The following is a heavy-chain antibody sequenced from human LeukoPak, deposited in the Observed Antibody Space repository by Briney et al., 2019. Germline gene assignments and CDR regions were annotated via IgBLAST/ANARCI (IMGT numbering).Heavy chain of an antibody. CDR3: TAGNWYNLFDY. V-gene: IGHV1-24*01. J-gene: IGHJ4*02. CDR2: FDPGDGEI. D-gene: IGHD1-1*01. CDR1: GYTLTELS. Sequence: ASVKVSCKVSGYTLTELSMHWVRQAPGKGLEWMGGFDPGDGEIIYAQKFQGRVTMTEDTSTDTAYMELRSLRSEDTPVYYCTAGNWYNLFDYWGQGTLVTVSS.